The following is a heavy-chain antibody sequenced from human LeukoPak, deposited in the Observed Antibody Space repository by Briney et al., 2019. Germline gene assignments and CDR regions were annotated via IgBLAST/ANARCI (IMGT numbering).Heavy chain of an antibody. D-gene: IGHD3-10*01. CDR2: ISWNSISI. CDR1: GFTFDDYA. CDR3: AKDIDGSGSHYPDY. J-gene: IGHJ4*02. V-gene: IGHV3-9*01. Sequence: PGGSLRLSCAASGFTFDDYAMHWVRQAPGKGLEWVSGISWNSISIGYVDSVKGRFTISRDNAKNSLYLQMNSLRPEDTALYYCAKDIDGSGSHYPDYWGQGTLVTVSS.